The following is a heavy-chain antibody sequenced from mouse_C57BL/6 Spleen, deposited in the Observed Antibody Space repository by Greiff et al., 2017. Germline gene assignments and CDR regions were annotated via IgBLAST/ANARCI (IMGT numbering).Heavy chain of an antibody. CDR2: ISGGGGNT. J-gene: IGHJ2*01. D-gene: IGHD1-1*01. CDR3: ARLTTVVPYYDY. CDR1: GFTFSSYT. Sequence: EVKLVESGGGLVKPGGSLKLSCAASGFTFSSYTMSWVRQTPEKRLEWVATISGGGGNTYYPDSVKGRFTISRDKAKNTLYMQMSSLRSEDTALYYCARLTTVVPYYDYWGPGTTLTVSS. V-gene: IGHV5-9*01.